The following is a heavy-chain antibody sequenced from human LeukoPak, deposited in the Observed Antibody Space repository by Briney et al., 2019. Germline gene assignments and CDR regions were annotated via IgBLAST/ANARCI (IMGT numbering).Heavy chain of an antibody. CDR1: GFTFSSYW. CDR2: IKQDGSEK. Sequence: PGGSLRLSCAASGFTFSSYWMSWVRQAPGKGLEWVANIKQDGSEKYYVDFVKGRFTISRDNAKNSLYLQMNSLRAENTAVYYCARDGGYCSSTSCLYYFDYWGQGTLVTVSS. V-gene: IGHV3-7*01. J-gene: IGHJ4*02. D-gene: IGHD2-2*03. CDR3: ARDGGYCSSTSCLYYFDY.